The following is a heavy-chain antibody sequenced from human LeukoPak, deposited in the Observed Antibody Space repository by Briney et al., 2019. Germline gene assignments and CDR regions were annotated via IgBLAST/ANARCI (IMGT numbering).Heavy chain of an antibody. CDR1: GFTFSDYY. V-gene: IGHV3-11*04. CDR2: ISSSGSTI. D-gene: IGHD5-12*01. Sequence: GGSLRLSCAASGFTFSDYYMSWIRQAPGRGLEWVSYISSSGSTIYYADSVKGRFTISRDNSKNTLYLQMNSLRAEDTAVYYCAKDTVKVTTIRRVPHYMDVWGKGTTVTISS. J-gene: IGHJ6*03. CDR3: AKDTVKVTTIRRVPHYMDV.